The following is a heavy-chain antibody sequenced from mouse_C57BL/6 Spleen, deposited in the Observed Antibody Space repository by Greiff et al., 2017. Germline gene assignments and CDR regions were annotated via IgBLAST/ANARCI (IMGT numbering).Heavy chain of an antibody. CDR3: ARSGGKGDYAMDY. V-gene: IGHV1-81*01. Sequence: QVQLQQSGAELARPGASVKLSCKASGYTFTSYGISWVQQRPGQGLEWIGEIYPRSGNTYYNEKFKGKDTLTADKTSSTEYMELRSLTSEDSAVYFCARSGGKGDYAMDYWGQGTSVTVSS. D-gene: IGHD1-3*01. CDR2: IYPRSGNT. J-gene: IGHJ4*01. CDR1: GYTFTSYG.